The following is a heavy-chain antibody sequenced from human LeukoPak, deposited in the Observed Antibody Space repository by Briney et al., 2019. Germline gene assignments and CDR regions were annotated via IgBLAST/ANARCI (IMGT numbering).Heavy chain of an antibody. CDR2: IYYSGST. D-gene: IGHD2-21*02. CDR1: GGSNCSSSYY. CDR3: ARHGGPKEFIVVVTAHFDP. Sequence: SETLSLTCTVSGGSNCSSSYYWGWIRQPPGKGLEWIGSIYYSGSTYYNPSLKSRVTISVDTSKNQFSLKLSSVTAADTAVYYCARHGGPKEFIVVVTAHFDPWGQGTLVTVSS. V-gene: IGHV4-39*01. J-gene: IGHJ5*02.